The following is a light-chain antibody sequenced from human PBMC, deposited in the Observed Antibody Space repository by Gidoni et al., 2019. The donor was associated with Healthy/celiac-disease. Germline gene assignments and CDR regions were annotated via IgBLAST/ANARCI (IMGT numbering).Light chain of an antibody. CDR2: GAS. Sequence: DIVLTPSPGTLSLSPGERATLSCRASQSVSSSYLAWYQQKPGQAPRLLIYGASSRATGIPDRFSGSGSGTDFTLTISRLEPEDFAVYYCQQYGSSPSFGGGTKVEIK. CDR3: QQYGSSPS. J-gene: IGKJ4*01. CDR1: QSVSSSY. V-gene: IGKV3-20*01.